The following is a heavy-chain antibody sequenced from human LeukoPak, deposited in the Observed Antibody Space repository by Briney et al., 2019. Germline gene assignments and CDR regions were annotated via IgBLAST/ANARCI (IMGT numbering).Heavy chain of an antibody. V-gene: IGHV3-30-3*01. CDR3: ARVPSGYSFDY. Sequence: GGSLRLSCAASGFTFSSYAMSWVRQAPGKGLEWVAVISYDGSNKYYADSVKGRFTISRDNSKNTLYLQMNSLRAEDTAVYYCARVPSGYSFDYWGQGTLVTVSS. D-gene: IGHD3-22*01. CDR1: GFTFSSYA. CDR2: ISYDGSNK. J-gene: IGHJ4*02.